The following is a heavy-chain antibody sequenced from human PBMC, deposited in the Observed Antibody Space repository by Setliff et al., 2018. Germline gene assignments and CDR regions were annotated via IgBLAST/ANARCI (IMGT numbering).Heavy chain of an antibody. J-gene: IGHJ4*02. D-gene: IGHD1-26*01. V-gene: IGHV4-4*07. CDR2: IYTSGDT. CDR1: GASIGSHN. CDR3: ARDRVKVGPGRRGYYFDY. Sequence: SETLSLTCTVSGASIGSHNWIWIRQPAGKGLEWIGRIYTSGDTNYNPSLKNRVIMSVDTSKNQISLILSSVTAADTAVYYCARDRVKVGPGRRGYYFDYWGQGTLVTVSS.